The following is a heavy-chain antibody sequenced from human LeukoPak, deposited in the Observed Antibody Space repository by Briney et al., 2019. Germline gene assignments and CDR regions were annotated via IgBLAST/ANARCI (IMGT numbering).Heavy chain of an antibody. CDR3: ARRGRRYYSGDNYYRTSAFDI. Sequence: SETLSLTCTVSGGSISSSSDYWGWIRQAPGKGLEWIGSIYYHENTYYNPSLKSRVTMSLDTSKNQFSLKLTSVTAADTAVYYCARRGRRYYSGDNYYRTSAFDIWGLGTMVTVSS. CDR1: GGSISSSSDY. V-gene: IGHV4-39*07. J-gene: IGHJ3*02. D-gene: IGHD2-15*01. CDR2: IYYHENT.